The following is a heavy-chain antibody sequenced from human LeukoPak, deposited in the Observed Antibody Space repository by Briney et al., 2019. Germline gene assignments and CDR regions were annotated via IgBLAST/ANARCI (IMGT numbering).Heavy chain of an antibody. J-gene: IGHJ6*02. CDR3: AKEWDYSNQPSYGFDV. CDR2: IFHSGRT. V-gene: IGHV4-61*01. CDR1: GGSVSSDNSY. Sequence: PSETLSLTCDVSGGSVSSDNSYWSWIRQPPGMGLEWIGYIFHSGRTDYNPSLESRVTISLDTSRNQFSLKLTSVTAADTAVYYCAKEWDYSNQPSYGFDVWGQGTTVTVSS. D-gene: IGHD4-11*01.